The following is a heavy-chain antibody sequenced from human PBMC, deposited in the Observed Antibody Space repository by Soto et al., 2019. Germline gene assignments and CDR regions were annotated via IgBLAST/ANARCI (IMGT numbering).Heavy chain of an antibody. CDR2: VYYSGST. Sequence: QVQLQESGPGLVKPSQTLSLTCTVSGGSISSGGYYWSWIRQHPGKGLEWIGYVYYSGSTYYNPSLKSRVTISVDTSKNQFSLKLSSVTAADTAVYYCARELRFGEDYYGMDVWGQGTTVTVSS. V-gene: IGHV4-31*03. D-gene: IGHD3-10*01. CDR1: GGSISSGGYY. J-gene: IGHJ6*02. CDR3: ARELRFGEDYYGMDV.